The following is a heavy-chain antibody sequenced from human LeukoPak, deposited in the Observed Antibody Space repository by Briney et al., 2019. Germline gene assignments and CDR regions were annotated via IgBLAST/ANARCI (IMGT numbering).Heavy chain of an antibody. CDR3: ARGGYYGSGSFPDY. V-gene: IGHV1-18*01. CDR1: GYTFSSFG. J-gene: IGHJ4*02. D-gene: IGHD3-10*01. CDR2: ISAYNGDT. Sequence: ASVKVSCKASGYTFSSFGINWMRQAPGQGLEWMGWISAYNGDTNYAQKAQGRVTMTTDTSTSTAYMDLRGLRSDDTAVYYCARGGYYGSGSFPDYWGQGTLVTVSS.